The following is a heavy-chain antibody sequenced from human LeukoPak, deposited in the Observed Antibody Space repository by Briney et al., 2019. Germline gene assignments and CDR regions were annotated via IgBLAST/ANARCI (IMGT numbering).Heavy chain of an antibody. Sequence: SETLSLTCTVSGGSVSSGSYYWSWIRQPPGKGLEWIGYIYYSGSTNYNPSLKSRVTISVDTSKNQFSLKLSFVTAADTAVYYCASHPITMIVAPDYWGQGTLVTVSS. J-gene: IGHJ4*02. D-gene: IGHD3-22*01. CDR1: GGSVSSGSYY. CDR3: ASHPITMIVAPDY. V-gene: IGHV4-61*01. CDR2: IYYSGST.